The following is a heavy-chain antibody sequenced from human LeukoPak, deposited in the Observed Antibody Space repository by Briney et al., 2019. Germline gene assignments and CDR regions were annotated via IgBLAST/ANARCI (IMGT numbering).Heavy chain of an antibody. V-gene: IGHV3-23*01. CDR2: ISGSGGST. D-gene: IGHD1-26*01. CDR3: ARVGYSGSPGDY. CDR1: GFTFSSYA. Sequence: PGGSLRLSCAASGFTFSSYAMSWVRQAPGKGLEWVSAISGSGGSTYYADSVKGRFTISRDNSKNTLYLQLNSLRAEDTAVYYCARVGYSGSPGDYWSQGTLVTVSS. J-gene: IGHJ4*02.